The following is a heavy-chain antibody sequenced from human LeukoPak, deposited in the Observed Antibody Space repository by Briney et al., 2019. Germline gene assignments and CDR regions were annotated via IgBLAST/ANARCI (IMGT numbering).Heavy chain of an antibody. J-gene: IGHJ6*02. CDR1: GYTFTGYY. CDR2: INPNSGGT. CDR3: ARDHMAFGLVRPPMDV. D-gene: IGHD3-16*01. Sequence: ASVKVSCKASGYTFTGYYMHWVRQAPGQGLEWMGWINPNSGGTNYAQKFQGRVTMTRDTSISTAYMELSRLRSDDTAVYYCARDHMAFGLVRPPMDVWGQGTTVTVSS. V-gene: IGHV1-2*02.